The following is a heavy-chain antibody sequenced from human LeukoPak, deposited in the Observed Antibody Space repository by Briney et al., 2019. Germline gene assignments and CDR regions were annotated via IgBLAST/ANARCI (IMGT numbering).Heavy chain of an antibody. CDR3: ARESSSGYSGYDPVAFDY. J-gene: IGHJ4*02. Sequence: PGGSLRLSCAASGLTFSSYSMNWVRQAPGKGLEWVSSISSSSSYIYYADSVKGRFTISRDNAKNSLYLQMNSLRAEDTAVYYCARESSSGYSGYDPVAFDYWGQGTLVTVSS. CDR1: GLTFSSYS. D-gene: IGHD5-12*01. V-gene: IGHV3-21*01. CDR2: ISSSSSYI.